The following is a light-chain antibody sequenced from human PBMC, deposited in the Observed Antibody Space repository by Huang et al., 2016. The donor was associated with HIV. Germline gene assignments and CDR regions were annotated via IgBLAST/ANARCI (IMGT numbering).Light chain of an antibody. CDR2: DIS. V-gene: IGKV2-24*01. J-gene: IGKJ1*01. Sequence: FVMTQTPLSSPVTLGQPASISCRSSQSLVHSDGNTYLSWLQQRPGQPPRHLIYDISKRFPGVPDRFSGSGAGTDFTLEISRVEAEDVGIYYCTQGTQFPRTFGQGTKVEIK. CDR1: QSLVHSDGNTY. CDR3: TQGTQFPRT.